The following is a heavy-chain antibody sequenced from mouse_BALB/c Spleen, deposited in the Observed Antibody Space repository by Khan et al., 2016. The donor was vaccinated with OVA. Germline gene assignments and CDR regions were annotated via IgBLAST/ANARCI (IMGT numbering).Heavy chain of an antibody. Sequence: QVQLQQSGPGLVAPSQSLSITCTLSGFSLTNYGVHWVRQPPGKGLEWLVVIWSDGSTTYNSTLKSRLSISKDNSKSQVFLKMNSLQTDDTAMYYCARQPYYHYYIMDYWGQGTSVTVSS. CDR1: GFSLTNYG. J-gene: IGHJ4*01. CDR3: ARQPYYHYYIMDY. CDR2: IWSDGST. D-gene: IGHD2-10*01. V-gene: IGHV2-6-1*01.